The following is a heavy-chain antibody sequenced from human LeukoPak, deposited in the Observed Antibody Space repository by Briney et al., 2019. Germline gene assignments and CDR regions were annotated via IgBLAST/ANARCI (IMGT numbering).Heavy chain of an antibody. V-gene: IGHV3-30*02. J-gene: IGHJ4*02. D-gene: IGHD3-9*01. CDR3: AKSGLRYFDWLLFD. CDR1: GFTFSSYA. Sequence: GGSLRLSCAASGFTFSSYAMHWVRQAPGKGLEWVAFIRYDGSNKYYADSVKGRFTISRDNSKNTLYLQMNSLRAEDTAVYYCAKSGLRYFDWLLFDWGQGTLVTVSS. CDR2: IRYDGSNK.